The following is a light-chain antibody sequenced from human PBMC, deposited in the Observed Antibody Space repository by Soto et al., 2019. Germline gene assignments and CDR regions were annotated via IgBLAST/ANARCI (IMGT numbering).Light chain of an antibody. CDR3: QQRGNWL. CDR2: DAS. J-gene: IGKJ2*01. CDR1: HNDGTH. Sequence: EIVLTQSPATLSLSPGDRATLSCRASHNDGTHLAWYQQKGGQAPRLLIFDASKRAAGVPGRFSGSVSGTAFVLTINNLEPEDFASYYCQQRGNWLFGQGTKLEIK. V-gene: IGKV3-11*01.